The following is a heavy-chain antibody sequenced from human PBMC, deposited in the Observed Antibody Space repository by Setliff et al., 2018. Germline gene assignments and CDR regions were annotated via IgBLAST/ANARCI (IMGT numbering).Heavy chain of an antibody. Sequence: VASVKVSCKASGYNFPGYYLHWVRQAPGQGLEWMGWISPHTGDTQCAQNFQGRVTMTRDTSISTAYMELSSLRSNDTAFYYCARRACIETITGYCFDLWGQGTQVTVS. CDR1: GYNFPGYY. V-gene: IGHV1-2*02. CDR3: ARRACIETITGYCFDL. CDR2: ISPHTGDT. J-gene: IGHJ4*02. D-gene: IGHD1-20*01.